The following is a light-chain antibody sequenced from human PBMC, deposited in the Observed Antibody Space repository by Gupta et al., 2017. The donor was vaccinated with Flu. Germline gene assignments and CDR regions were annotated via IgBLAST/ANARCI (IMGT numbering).Light chain of an antibody. CDR3: SSHAGRVTWV. CDR1: SNDVGGSNR. J-gene: IGLJ1*01. CDR2: DVT. V-gene: IGLV2-11*01. Sequence: SAPTPPRSVSGSPGQSVTISCTGTSNDVGGSNRVSWYEQRPGKAPKLILYDVTERPSGVPDRFSGSKSGYTASLTISGLQADDEADYYCSSHAGRVTWVFGTGTTVTVL.